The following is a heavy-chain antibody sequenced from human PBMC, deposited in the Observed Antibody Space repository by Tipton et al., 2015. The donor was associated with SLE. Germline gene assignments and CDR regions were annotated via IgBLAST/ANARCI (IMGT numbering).Heavy chain of an antibody. CDR3: ARGLEWADY. D-gene: IGHD3-3*01. J-gene: IGHJ4*02. CDR1: GGSISSHY. CDR2: IYYSGST. V-gene: IGHV4-59*11. Sequence: LRLSCTVSGGSISSHYWSWIRQPPGKGLEWIGYIYYSGSTNYNPSLKSRVTILVDTSKNQFSLKLSSVTAADTAVYYCARGLEWADYWGQGTLVTVSS.